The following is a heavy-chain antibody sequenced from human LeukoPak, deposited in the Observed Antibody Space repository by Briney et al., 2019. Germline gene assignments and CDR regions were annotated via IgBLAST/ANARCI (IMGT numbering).Heavy chain of an antibody. D-gene: IGHD3-16*01. CDR2: IKSKTVGGTI. Sequence: GGSLRLSCTASGPTFSKAWMTWVRQAPGKGLEWVGRIKSKTVGGTIEYATPVRGRFTISRDDSKNTFYVQMNSLKTEDTAVYYCTTETFWGQGTLVTVSS. CDR3: TTETF. J-gene: IGHJ4*02. CDR1: GPTFSKAW. V-gene: IGHV3-15*01.